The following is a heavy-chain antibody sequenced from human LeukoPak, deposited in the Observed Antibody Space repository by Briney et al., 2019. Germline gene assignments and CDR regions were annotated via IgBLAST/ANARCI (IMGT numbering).Heavy chain of an antibody. CDR2: NYTSGST. D-gene: IGHD6-13*01. J-gene: IGHJ4*02. Sequence: PSQTLSLTCTVSGGSISSGSFYWSWLRQPAGKGRESIGRNYTSGSTNYNPSLKRRATTSVDSSKNQFSLKLSSVTASDAAVYCCAREVVGDSSSWTPGTLDYWGQGNLGSVSS. V-gene: IGHV4-61*02. CDR1: GGSISSGSFY. CDR3: AREVVGDSSSWTPGTLDY.